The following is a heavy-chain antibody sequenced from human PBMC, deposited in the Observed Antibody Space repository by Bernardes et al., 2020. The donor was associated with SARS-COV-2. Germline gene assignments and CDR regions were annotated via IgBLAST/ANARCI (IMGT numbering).Heavy chain of an antibody. CDR1: VFTFSNAW. V-gene: IGHV3-15*01. CDR2: IKSKTDGGTT. CDR3: TTGGAITIFGVVIVMDAFDI. J-gene: IGHJ3*02. D-gene: IGHD3-3*01. Sequence: GSLRLSCAASVFTFSNAWMSWVRPAPGKGLEWVGRIKSKTDGGTTDYAAPVKGRFTISRDDSKNTLYLQMNSLKTEDTAVYYCTTGGAITIFGVVIVMDAFDIWGQGTMVTVSS.